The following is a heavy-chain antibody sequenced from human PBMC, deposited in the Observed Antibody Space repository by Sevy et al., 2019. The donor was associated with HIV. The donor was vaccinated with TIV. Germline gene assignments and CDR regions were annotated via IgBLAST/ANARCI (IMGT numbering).Heavy chain of an antibody. Sequence: SETLSLTCTVSGGSIGSFYWSWIRQTPGKGLEWIGYIFHSGSTNYNPSLKSRVTISIDTSKNQFSLKLNSVTAADTAVYYCARGYSRSWYYFDYWDQGTLVTVSS. V-gene: IGHV4-59*01. J-gene: IGHJ4*02. CDR3: ARGYSRSWYYFDY. CDR2: IFHSGST. CDR1: GGSIGSFY. D-gene: IGHD6-13*01.